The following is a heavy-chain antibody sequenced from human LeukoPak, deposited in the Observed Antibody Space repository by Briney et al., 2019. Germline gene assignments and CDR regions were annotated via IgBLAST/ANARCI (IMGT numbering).Heavy chain of an antibody. CDR2: IYSGGST. CDR3: ARDPGAGTTLFDY. V-gene: IGHV3-66*01. CDR1: GFTVSSNY. Sequence: GGSLRLSCAASGFTVSSNYMSWVRQAPGKGLEWVSVIYSGGSTYYADSVKGRFTISRDNAKNSLYLQMNSLRAEDTAVYYCARDPGAGTTLFDYWGQGTLVTVSS. J-gene: IGHJ4*02. D-gene: IGHD1-1*01.